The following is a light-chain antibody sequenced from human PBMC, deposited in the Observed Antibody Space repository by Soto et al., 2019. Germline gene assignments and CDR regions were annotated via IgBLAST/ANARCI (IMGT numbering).Light chain of an antibody. CDR2: AAS. J-gene: IGKJ1*01. V-gene: IGKV1-39*01. CDR3: QQSDSMPRT. Sequence: DPQLTQPRSSLSASVGDRVTITCRASQSICSYLNWYQQKPGKAPKLLVFAASSLQSGVPARFSGSGSGTDFTLTTSSLQPDDFATYYCQQSDSMPRTFGQGTKVDIK. CDR1: QSICSY.